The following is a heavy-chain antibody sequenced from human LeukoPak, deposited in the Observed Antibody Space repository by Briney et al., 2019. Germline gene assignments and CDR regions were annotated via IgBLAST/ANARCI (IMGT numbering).Heavy chain of an antibody. D-gene: IGHD6-6*01. CDR3: ISSESRAANADY. J-gene: IGHJ4*02. Sequence: PGGSLRLSCLPHEFSSTTAWMSWVRQAPGKGLEWVGRIKGKTDGGATDYAAPVKGTFTITRADHKSTVSLLVNSMRTEDTALYYCISSESRAANADYWGQGTLVTVSS. V-gene: IGHV3-15*01. CDR2: IKGKTDGGAT. CDR1: EFSSTTAW.